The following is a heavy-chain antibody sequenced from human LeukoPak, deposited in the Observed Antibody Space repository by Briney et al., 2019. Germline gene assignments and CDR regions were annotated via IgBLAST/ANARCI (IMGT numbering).Heavy chain of an antibody. J-gene: IGHJ4*02. CDR1: GESLSNYY. Sequence: KPSETLSLTCAVYGESLSNYYWTWIRQPPGKGLEWIGEINHSGSTNYNPSLKSRVTLSVDMSKNQFSLRLGSVTAADTAVYYCARGPSQFGYWGQGTLVTVSS. CDR3: ARGPSQFGY. V-gene: IGHV4-34*01. CDR2: INHSGST.